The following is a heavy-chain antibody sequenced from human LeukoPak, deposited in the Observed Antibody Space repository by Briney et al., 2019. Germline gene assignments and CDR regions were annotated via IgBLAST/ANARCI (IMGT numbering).Heavy chain of an antibody. Sequence: SETLSLTCTVSGGSISSGAYYWSWIRQPPGKGLEWIGHIYHSGSIYYNPSLKSRFTISIDRSKNHFSLKLSSMTAADTAVYYCARRIVGATGVWFDPWGQGTLVTVSS. J-gene: IGHJ5*02. V-gene: IGHV4-30-2*01. D-gene: IGHD1-26*01. CDR3: ARRIVGATGVWFDP. CDR2: IYHSGSI. CDR1: GGSISSGAYY.